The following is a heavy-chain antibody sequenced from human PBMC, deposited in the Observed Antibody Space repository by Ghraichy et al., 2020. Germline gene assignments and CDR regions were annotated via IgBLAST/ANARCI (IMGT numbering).Heavy chain of an antibody. CDR1: GGSISSYY. Sequence: GSLRLSCTVSGGSISSYYWSWIRQPPGKGLEWIGYIYYSGSTNYNPSLKSRVTISVDTSKNQFSLKLSSVTAADTAVYYCAGAAADYDYYYYMDVWGKGTTVTVSS. CDR3: AGAAADYDYYYYMDV. D-gene: IGHD6-13*01. CDR2: IYYSGST. J-gene: IGHJ6*03. V-gene: IGHV4-59*01.